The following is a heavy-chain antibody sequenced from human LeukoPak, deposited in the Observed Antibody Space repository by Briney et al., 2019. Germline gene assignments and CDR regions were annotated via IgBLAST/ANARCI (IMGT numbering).Heavy chain of an antibody. J-gene: IGHJ4*02. D-gene: IGHD2-15*01. CDR3: ARGGGDY. V-gene: IGHV3-66*01. Sequence: GGSLRVSCTVSGFTVSSNYMSWVRQAPGKGLEWVSVIYSGGSTCYADAVKGRFTISRDNPKNTLYLQMNSLRAEDTAVYYCARGGGDYWGQGTLVTVSS. CDR1: GFTVSSNY. CDR2: IYSGGST.